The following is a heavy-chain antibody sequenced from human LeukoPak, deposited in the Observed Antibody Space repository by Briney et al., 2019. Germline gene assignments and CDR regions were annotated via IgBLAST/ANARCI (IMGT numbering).Heavy chain of an antibody. CDR1: GGSISSYY. J-gene: IGHJ4*02. D-gene: IGHD7-27*01. V-gene: IGHV4-59*08. CDR3: AGGDWGSTLFDY. Sequence: PSETLSLTCTVSGGSISSYYWSWIRQPPGKGLEWIGYIYYSGSTNYNPSLKSRVTISVDTSKNQFSLKLSSVTAADTAVYYCAGGDWGSTLFDYWGQGTLVTVSS. CDR2: IYYSGST.